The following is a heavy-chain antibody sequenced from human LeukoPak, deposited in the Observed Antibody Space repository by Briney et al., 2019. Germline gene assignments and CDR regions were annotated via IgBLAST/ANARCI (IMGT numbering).Heavy chain of an antibody. CDR3: ARGYYDPTWNWFDP. D-gene: IGHD3-22*01. Sequence: GGSLRLSCAASGFTVSSNYMSWVRQAPGKGLEWVSVIYSGGSTYYADSVKGRFTISRDNSKNTLYLQMNSLRAEDTAVYYCARGYYDPTWNWFDPWGQGTLVTVSS. V-gene: IGHV3-53*01. CDR1: GFTVSSNY. J-gene: IGHJ5*02. CDR2: IYSGGST.